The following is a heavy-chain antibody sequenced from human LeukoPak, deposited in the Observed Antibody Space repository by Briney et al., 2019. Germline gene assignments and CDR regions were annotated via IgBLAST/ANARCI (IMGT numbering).Heavy chain of an antibody. CDR3: ARSPDGAVAGWYYFDY. CDR2: INSDGSST. V-gene: IGHV3-74*01. CDR1: GFTFSSYW. J-gene: IGHJ4*02. D-gene: IGHD6-19*01. Sequence: GGSLRLSCAASGFTFSSYWMHWVRQAPGKGLVWVSRINSDGSSTSYADSVKGRFTISRDNAKNTLYLQMNSLRAEDTAVYYCARSPDGAVAGWYYFDYWGQGTLVTVSS.